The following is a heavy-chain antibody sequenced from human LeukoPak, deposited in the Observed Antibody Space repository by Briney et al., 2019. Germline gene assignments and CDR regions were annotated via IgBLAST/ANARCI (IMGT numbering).Heavy chain of an antibody. Sequence: PSETLSLTCTVSGGSISGYYWSWIRQPPGKGLQWIGYVFPSGSADYIPPLKSRVTISADTSKSQISLKLNSVTAADTAVYFCARGSRLGMALTTFDFWGQGTLVTVSS. V-gene: IGHV4-4*09. CDR3: ARGSRLGMALTTFDF. D-gene: IGHD5-24*01. CDR2: VFPSGSA. CDR1: GGSISGYY. J-gene: IGHJ4*02.